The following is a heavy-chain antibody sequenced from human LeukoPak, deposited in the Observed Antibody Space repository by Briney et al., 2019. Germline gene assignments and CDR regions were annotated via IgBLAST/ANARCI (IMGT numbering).Heavy chain of an antibody. J-gene: IGHJ4*02. D-gene: IGHD2-21*01. CDR2: ISSSSSTI. V-gene: IGHV3-48*02. CDR1: GFTFSIFS. CDR3: ARDGGGAFDY. Sequence: PGGSLRLSCAASGFTFSIFSMNWVRQAPGKGLEWVSFISSSSSTIYYADSVKGRFTIFRDNGKTSLYLQMNSLRDEDTAVYYCARDGGGAFDYWGQGTLVTVSS.